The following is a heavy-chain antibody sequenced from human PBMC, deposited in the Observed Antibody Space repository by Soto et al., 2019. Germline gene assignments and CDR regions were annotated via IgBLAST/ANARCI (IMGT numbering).Heavy chain of an antibody. CDR3: AKDKIWQNGDGGPCFDY. D-gene: IGHD4-17*01. J-gene: IGHJ4*02. Sequence: EVQLLESGGGLVQPGGSLRLSCAASGFTFSSYAMSWVRQAPGKGLEWVSAISGSGGSTYYADSVKGRFTISRDNSKNTLYLQTNSLRAEDTAVYYCAKDKIWQNGDGGPCFDYWGQGTLVTVSS. CDR1: GFTFSSYA. CDR2: ISGSGGST. V-gene: IGHV3-23*01.